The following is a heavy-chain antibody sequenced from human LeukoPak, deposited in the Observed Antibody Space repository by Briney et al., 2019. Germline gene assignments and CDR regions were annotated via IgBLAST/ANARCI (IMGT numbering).Heavy chain of an antibody. Sequence: SVKVSCKASGGTFSSYAISWVRQAPGQGLEWMGGIIPIFGTANYAQKFQGRVTITADESTSTAYMELSSLRSEDTAVYYCARRVTAGTYNWFDPWGQGTLVTVSS. D-gene: IGHD6-13*01. V-gene: IGHV1-69*13. J-gene: IGHJ5*02. CDR2: IIPIFGTA. CDR1: GGTFSSYA. CDR3: ARRVTAGTYNWFDP.